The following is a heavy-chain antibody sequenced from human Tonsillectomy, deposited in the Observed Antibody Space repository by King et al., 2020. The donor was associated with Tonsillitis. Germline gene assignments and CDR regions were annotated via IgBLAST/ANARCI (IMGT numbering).Heavy chain of an antibody. CDR3: AGDKAGTDQIDY. Sequence: VQLVESGGGLVKPGGSLRLSCAASGFTFSSYSMNWVRQAPGKGLEWVSSISSSSSYIYYADSVKGRFTISRDNAKNSLYLQMNSLRAEDTAVYYCAGDKAGTDQIDYWGQGTLVTVSS. D-gene: IGHD6-19*01. CDR2: ISSSSSYI. V-gene: IGHV3-21*01. CDR1: GFTFSSYS. J-gene: IGHJ4*02.